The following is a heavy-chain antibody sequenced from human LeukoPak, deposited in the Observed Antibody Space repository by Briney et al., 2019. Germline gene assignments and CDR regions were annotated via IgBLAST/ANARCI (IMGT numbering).Heavy chain of an antibody. CDR1: GDAINSLDL. J-gene: IGHJ4*02. V-gene: IGHV4-4*02. CDR3: AGLVGRYSSGLYYYYFDY. Sequence: SETLSLTCTVSGDAINSLDLWSWVRQPPGKGLEWIGEMYLSGTTHSNPSVKSRVTISIDKSKNQFFLNLSSVTAADTAVYYCAGLVGRYSSGLYYYYFDYWGQGTLVTVSS. CDR2: MYLSGTT. D-gene: IGHD3-22*01.